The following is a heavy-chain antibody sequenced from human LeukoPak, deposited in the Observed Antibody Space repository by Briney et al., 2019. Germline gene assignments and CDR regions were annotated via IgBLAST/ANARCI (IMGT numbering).Heavy chain of an antibody. CDR3: ARSTYAFDI. Sequence: KPGGSLRLSCTASGFSFTDYIMHWVRQAPGKGLEWVSSISSSSSYIYYADSVKGRFTISRDNAKNSLYLQMNSLRAEDTAVYYCARSTYAFDIWGQGTMVTVSS. CDR1: GFSFTDYI. CDR2: ISSSSSYI. V-gene: IGHV3-21*01. J-gene: IGHJ3*02.